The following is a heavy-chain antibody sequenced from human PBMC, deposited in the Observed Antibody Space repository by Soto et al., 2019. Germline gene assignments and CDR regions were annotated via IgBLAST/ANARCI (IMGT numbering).Heavy chain of an antibody. Sequence: QVLLVQSGAEVKKPGSSVKVSCTASGGTFSSYTISWVRQAPGQGPEWMGRFIPMVAMSDYARRVQGRVTITADTSTSTVYMQLHSLRSEDTAVYYCATNYGSGSTHFDHWGQGTLVTVSS. CDR2: FIPMVAMS. CDR1: GGTFSSYT. V-gene: IGHV1-69*02. J-gene: IGHJ4*02. CDR3: ATNYGSGSTHFDH. D-gene: IGHD3-10*01.